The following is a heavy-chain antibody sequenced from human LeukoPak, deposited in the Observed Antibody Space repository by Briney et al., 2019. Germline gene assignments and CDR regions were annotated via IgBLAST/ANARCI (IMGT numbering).Heavy chain of an antibody. CDR3: TTSFRGSYFNY. CDR2: IRSKANSYAT. CDR1: GFTFSGSA. J-gene: IGHJ3*01. D-gene: IGHD1-26*01. Sequence: GGSLRLSCAASGFTFSGSAMHWVRQASGKGLEWVGRIRSKANSYATAYAASVKGRFTISRDDSKNTVYLQMNSLKTEDTAVYYCTTSFRGSYFNYWGQGTMVSVSS. V-gene: IGHV3-73*01.